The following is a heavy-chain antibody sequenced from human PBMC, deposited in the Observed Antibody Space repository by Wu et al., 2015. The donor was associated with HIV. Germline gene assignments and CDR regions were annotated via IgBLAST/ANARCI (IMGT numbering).Heavy chain of an antibody. CDR2: INHSGST. V-gene: IGHV4-34*01. J-gene: IGHJ5*02. CDR1: GGSFSGYF. Sequence: QVQLQQWGAGLLKPSETLSLTCAVYGGSFSGYFRSWIRQPPGKGLEWIGEINHSGSTNYTPSLKSRVTISVDTSKNQFSLKLNSVTAADTAVYYCARMGSTNKNNWFDPWGQGTLVTVSS. CDR3: ARMGSTNKNNWFDP. D-gene: IGHD2-15*01.